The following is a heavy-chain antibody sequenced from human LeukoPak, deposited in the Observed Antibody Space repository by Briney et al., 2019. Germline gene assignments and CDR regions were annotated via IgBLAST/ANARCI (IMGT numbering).Heavy chain of an antibody. CDR1: GYTFTSYY. CDR3: ASFPGYYGSGSSD. V-gene: IGHV1-2*06. Sequence: GASVKVSCKASGYTFTSYYMHWVRQAPGQGLEWMGRINPNSGGTNYAQKFQGRVTMTRDTSISTAYMELSRLRSDDTAVYYCASFPGYYGSGSSDWGQGTLVTVSS. J-gene: IGHJ4*02. D-gene: IGHD3-10*01. CDR2: INPNSGGT.